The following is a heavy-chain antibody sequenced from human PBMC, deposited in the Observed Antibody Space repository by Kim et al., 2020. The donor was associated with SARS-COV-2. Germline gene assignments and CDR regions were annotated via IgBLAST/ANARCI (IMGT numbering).Heavy chain of an antibody. D-gene: IGHD3-16*01. Sequence: NTKYAQRCQGRVTMTKESSTSTAYMELRSLTSDDTAVYYCGRGTWGKVNDYWGQGTLVTVSS. CDR3: GRGTWGKVNDY. CDR2: NT. V-gene: IGHV1-18*01. J-gene: IGHJ4*02.